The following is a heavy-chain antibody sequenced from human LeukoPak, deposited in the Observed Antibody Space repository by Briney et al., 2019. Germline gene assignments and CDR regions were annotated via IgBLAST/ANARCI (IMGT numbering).Heavy chain of an antibody. CDR1: GFTFSSYA. Sequence: GRSLRLSCAASGFTFSSYAMSWVRQAPGKGLEWVSAISGSGGSTYYADSVKGRFTISRDNSKNTLYLQMNSLRAEDTAVYYCAKGGPEGLYYYYMDVWGKGTTVTVSS. CDR3: AKGGPEGLYYYYMDV. D-gene: IGHD1-14*01. J-gene: IGHJ6*03. CDR2: ISGSGGST. V-gene: IGHV3-23*01.